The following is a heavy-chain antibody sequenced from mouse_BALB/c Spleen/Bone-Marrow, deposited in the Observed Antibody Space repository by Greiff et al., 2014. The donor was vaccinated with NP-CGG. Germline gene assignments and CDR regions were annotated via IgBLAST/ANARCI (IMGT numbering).Heavy chain of an antibody. CDR2: IDPANGNT. CDR1: GFNIKDTY. J-gene: IGHJ1*01. Sequence: VQLKQSGAELVKPGASVKLSCTASGFNIKDTYMHWVKQRPEQGLEWIGRIDPANGNTKYDPKFQGKATITADTSSNTAYLQLSSLTSEDTAVYCCATMITDWYFDVWGAGTTVPVSS. V-gene: IGHV14-3*02. CDR3: ATMITDWYFDV. D-gene: IGHD2-4*01.